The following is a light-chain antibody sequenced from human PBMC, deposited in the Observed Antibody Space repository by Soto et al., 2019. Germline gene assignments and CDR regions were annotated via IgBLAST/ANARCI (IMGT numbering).Light chain of an antibody. CDR1: QSISSY. CDR3: QQSYSTPRYT. Sequence: DIQMTQSPSSLSASVGDRVTITCRASQSISSYLNWYQQKPGKAPKLLIYAASTLQSGVASRFSGSGSGTDFTLTISSLQPADFATYYCQQSYSTPRYTFGQGTKLEIK. J-gene: IGKJ2*01. V-gene: IGKV1-39*01. CDR2: AAS.